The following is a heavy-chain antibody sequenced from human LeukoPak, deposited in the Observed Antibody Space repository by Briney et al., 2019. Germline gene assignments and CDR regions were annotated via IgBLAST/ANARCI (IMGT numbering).Heavy chain of an antibody. V-gene: IGHV3-9*01. D-gene: IGHD2/OR15-2a*01. CDR1: GFTFDDYA. CDR2: ISWNSGNI. J-gene: IGHJ6*03. Sequence: GRSLRLSCAGSGFTFDDYAMHWVRQTPGKGLEWVSGISWNSGNIAYADFVGGRFTISRDNAKNSLSPQMNSLSDEDTAVYYCAKDAYGGATFFYYMDVWGKGTTVTVSS. CDR3: AKDAYGGATFFYYMDV.